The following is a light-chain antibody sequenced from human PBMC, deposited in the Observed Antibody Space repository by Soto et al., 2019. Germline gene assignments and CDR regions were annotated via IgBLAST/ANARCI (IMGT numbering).Light chain of an antibody. CDR3: QHYNSYSEA. J-gene: IGKJ1*01. CDR1: QSISSW. Sequence: IPMTQSPSTLSASVGDRVTITSRASQSISSWLAWYQQKPGKAPKLLIYKASTLKSGVPSRFSGSGSGTEFTLTISSLQPDDFATYYCQHYNSYSEAFGQGTKVDIK. CDR2: KAS. V-gene: IGKV1-5*03.